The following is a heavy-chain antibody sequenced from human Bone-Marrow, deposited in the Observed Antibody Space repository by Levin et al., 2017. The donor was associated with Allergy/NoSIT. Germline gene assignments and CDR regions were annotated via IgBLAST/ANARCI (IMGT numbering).Heavy chain of an antibody. D-gene: IGHD3-10*01. CDR1: GFAFSNYW. J-gene: IGHJ4*02. CDR3: ARDPFAYNFGSGSYLDY. CDR2: INRGGTST. V-gene: IGHV3-74*01. Sequence: GGSLRLSCAASGFAFSNYWMHWVRQAPGKGLVWVSRINRGGTSTTYADSVKGRSTISRDNAKNTLYLQMNSLRAEDTAVYYCARDPFAYNFGSGSYLDYWGQGTLVSVSS.